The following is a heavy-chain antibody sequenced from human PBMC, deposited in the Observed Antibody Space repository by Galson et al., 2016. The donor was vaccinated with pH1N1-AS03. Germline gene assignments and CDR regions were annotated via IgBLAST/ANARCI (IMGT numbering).Heavy chain of an antibody. CDR1: EGTFSNFG. J-gene: IGHJ4*02. CDR3: ARGPNYYTNYFDY. Sequence: SVKVSCKASEGTFSNFGISWVRLAPGQGLEWMGGIMAIFGTANYAQKFQGRVTITADKSTPTAYMALSSLSSEDTAGYYCARGPNYYTNYFDYWGQGTLVTVSS. V-gene: IGHV1-69*06. D-gene: IGHD3-22*01. CDR2: IMAIFGTA.